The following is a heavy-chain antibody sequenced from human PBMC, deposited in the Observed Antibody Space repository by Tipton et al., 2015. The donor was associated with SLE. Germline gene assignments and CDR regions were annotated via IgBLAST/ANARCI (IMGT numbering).Heavy chain of an antibody. CDR2: IYTSGST. V-gene: IGHV4-61*09. CDR1: GGSISSGSYY. Sequence: TLSLTCTVSGGSISSGSYYWSWIRQPAGKGLEWIGHIYTSGSTNYNPSLKSRVTISVDTSKNQFSLKLSSVTAADTAVYYCARDGYSSGDWGQGTLVTVSS. D-gene: IGHD6-19*01. CDR3: ARDGYSSGD. J-gene: IGHJ4*02.